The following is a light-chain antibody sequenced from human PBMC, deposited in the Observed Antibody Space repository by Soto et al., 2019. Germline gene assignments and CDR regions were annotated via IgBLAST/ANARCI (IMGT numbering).Light chain of an antibody. Sequence: DIVMTQSPDSLTVSLGERATINCKSSQSVLSSRNSLNYLAWYQQKPGQPPKLLIYWASTRESGVPDRFSGSGSGTDFTLTISSLQAEDVALYYCQQYYDNPRTFGQGTKLEIK. CDR2: WAS. CDR1: QSVLSSRNSLNY. J-gene: IGKJ2*01. CDR3: QQYYDNPRT. V-gene: IGKV4-1*01.